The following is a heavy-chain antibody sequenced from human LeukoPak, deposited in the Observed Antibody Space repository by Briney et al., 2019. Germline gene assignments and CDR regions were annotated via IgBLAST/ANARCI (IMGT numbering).Heavy chain of an antibody. CDR1: GFTFSTYA. J-gene: IGHJ4*02. CDR3: AKSGSSSWYLDY. V-gene: IGHV3-23*01. CDR2: ISGSIDNGDNT. Sequence: GGSLRLSCAASGFTFSTYAMSWARQAPGKGLEWVSAISGSIDNGDNTYYADSVKGQFTISRDNSKNTLYLQMNSLRAEDAAVYYCAKSGSSSWYLDYWGQGTLVTVSS. D-gene: IGHD6-13*01.